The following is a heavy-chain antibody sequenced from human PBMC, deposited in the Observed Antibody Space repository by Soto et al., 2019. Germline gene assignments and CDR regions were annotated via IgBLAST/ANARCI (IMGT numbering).Heavy chain of an antibody. D-gene: IGHD6-6*01. V-gene: IGHV5-51*01. Sequence: GESLKISCKGSGYSFTSYWIGWVRQMPGKGLEWMGIIYPGDSDTRYSPSFQGQATISADKSISTAYLQWSSLKASDTAMYYCARHGAVSSSAQFYYYYGMDVWGQGTTVTVSS. J-gene: IGHJ6*02. CDR1: GYSFTSYW. CDR3: ARHGAVSSSAQFYYYYGMDV. CDR2: IYPGDSDT.